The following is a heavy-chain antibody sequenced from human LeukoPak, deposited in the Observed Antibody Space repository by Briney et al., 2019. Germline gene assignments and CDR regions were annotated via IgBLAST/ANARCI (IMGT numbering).Heavy chain of an antibody. CDR3: ARQYSSGYYYYYMDV. Sequence: GGSLRLSCAASGFTVSSNYMSWVRQAPGKGLEWVSVIYSGGSTYYADSVKGRFTISRDNSKNTLYLQMNSLRAEDTAVYCCARQYSSGYYYYYMDVWGKGTTVTVSS. V-gene: IGHV3-66*02. CDR1: GFTVSSNY. CDR2: IYSGGST. J-gene: IGHJ6*03. D-gene: IGHD2-15*01.